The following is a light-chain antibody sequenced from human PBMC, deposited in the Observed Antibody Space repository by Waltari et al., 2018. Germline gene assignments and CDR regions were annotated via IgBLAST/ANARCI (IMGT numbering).Light chain of an antibody. CDR2: DVQ. V-gene: IGLV2-11*01. J-gene: IGLJ3*02. CDR1: GSDIGAYNY. Sequence: QSALTQPLSVSGSPGQSVPLSCTGTGSDIGAYNYVSWYQQHPDKAPKPIIYDVQERPSGVPDRFSGSKSGNTASLTISGLQAEDEAHYYCCSYVGAYSWVFGGGTDLTVV. CDR3: CSYVGAYSWV.